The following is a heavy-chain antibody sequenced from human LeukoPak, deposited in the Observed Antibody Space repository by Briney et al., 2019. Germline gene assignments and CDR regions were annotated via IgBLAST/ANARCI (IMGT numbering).Heavy chain of an antibody. CDR1: GYTFSDSS. CDR2: VSPYNADT. J-gene: IGHJ5*02. CDR3: ARVTTVTRSPWSWGPMTIGQEVNWFDP. Sequence: ASVKVSCKASGYTFSDSSITWVRQAPGQGLEWMGWVSPYNADTNYAQNFQGRVTMTTDRSTRTAYMELRNLRSDDTAVYYFARVTTVTRSPWSWGPMTIGQEVNWFDPWGQGTLITVS. D-gene: IGHD4-17*01. V-gene: IGHV1-18*01.